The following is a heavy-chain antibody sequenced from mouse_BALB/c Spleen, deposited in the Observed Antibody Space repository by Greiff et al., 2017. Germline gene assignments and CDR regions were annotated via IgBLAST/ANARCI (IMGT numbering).Heavy chain of an antibody. CDR3: ARGGGNYFYAMDY. J-gene: IGHJ4*01. CDR1: GFTFSDYY. CDR2: ISDGGSYT. D-gene: IGHD2-1*01. V-gene: IGHV5-4*02. Sequence: EVKLVESGGGLVKPGGSLKLSCAASGFTFSDYYMYWVRQTPEKRLEWVATISDGGSYTYYPDSVKGRFTISRDNAKNNLYLQMSSLKSEDTAMYYCARGGGNYFYAMDYWGQGTSVTVSS.